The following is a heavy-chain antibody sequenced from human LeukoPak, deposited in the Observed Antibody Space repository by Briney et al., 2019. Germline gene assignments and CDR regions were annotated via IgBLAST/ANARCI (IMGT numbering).Heavy chain of an antibody. V-gene: IGHV4-34*01. Sequence: SETLSLTCAVYGGSFSGYYWSWIRQPPGKGLEWIGEINHSGSTNYNPSLKSRVTISVDTSKNQFSLKLTSVTAADTAVYYCARLSSIAGYNWFDPWGQGTLVTVSS. D-gene: IGHD6-6*01. CDR3: ARLSSIAGYNWFDP. CDR2: INHSGST. J-gene: IGHJ5*02. CDR1: GGSFSGYY.